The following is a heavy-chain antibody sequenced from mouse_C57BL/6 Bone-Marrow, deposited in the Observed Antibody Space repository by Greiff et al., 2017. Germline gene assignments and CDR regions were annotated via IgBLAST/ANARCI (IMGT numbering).Heavy chain of an antibody. Sequence: EVKLMESGGGLVQPGGSLSLSCAASGFTFTDYYMSWVRQPPGKALEWLGFIRNKANGYTTEYSASVKGRFTISRDNSQSILYLQMNALRAEDSATYYCARSYGYECWFAYWGQRSLVTVSA. V-gene: IGHV7-3*01. J-gene: IGHJ3*01. CDR3: ARSYGYECWFAY. CDR2: IRNKANGYTT. D-gene: IGHD2-2*01. CDR1: GFTFTDYY.